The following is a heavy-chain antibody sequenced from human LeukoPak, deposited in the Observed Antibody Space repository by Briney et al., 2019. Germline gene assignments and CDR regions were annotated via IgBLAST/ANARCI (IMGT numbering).Heavy chain of an antibody. J-gene: IGHJ4*02. CDR3: ARESNSPLDY. CDR2: INHSGST. CDR1: GGSFSGYY. D-gene: IGHD5-24*01. V-gene: IGHV4-34*01. Sequence: PSETLSLTCAVYGGSFSGYYWSWIRQPPGKGLEWIGEINHSGSTNYNPSLKSRVTISVDTSKNQFSPKLSSVTAADTAVYYCARESNSPLDYWGQGTLVTVSS.